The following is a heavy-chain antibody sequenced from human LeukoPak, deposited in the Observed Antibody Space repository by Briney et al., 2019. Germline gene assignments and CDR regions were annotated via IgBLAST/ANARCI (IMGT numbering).Heavy chain of an antibody. D-gene: IGHD2-15*01. J-gene: IGHJ5*02. CDR1: GGSISGYH. Sequence: SETLSLTCTVTGGSISGYHWNWIRQSPGKGLEWIANIFYTGNADYNPSLKSRVTISLDTSKNEISLILSSVTAADTAVYYCARKTYCSGGRCYGENWFDPWGQGTLVTVSS. CDR2: IFYTGNA. V-gene: IGHV4-59*08. CDR3: ARKTYCSGGRCYGENWFDP.